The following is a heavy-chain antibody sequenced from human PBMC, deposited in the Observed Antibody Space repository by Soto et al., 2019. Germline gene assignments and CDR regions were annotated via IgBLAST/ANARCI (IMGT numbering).Heavy chain of an antibody. J-gene: IGHJ5*02. CDR2: IYHSGST. CDR1: GGSISSSNW. V-gene: IGHV4-4*02. CDR3: ARDLESSSWLNSWFDP. D-gene: IGHD6-13*01. Sequence: PSETLSLTCAVSGGSISSSNWWSWVRQPPRKGLEWIGEIYHSGSTNYNPSLKSRVTISVDKSKNQFSLKLSSVTAADTAVYYCARDLESSSWLNSWFDPWGQGTLVTVSS.